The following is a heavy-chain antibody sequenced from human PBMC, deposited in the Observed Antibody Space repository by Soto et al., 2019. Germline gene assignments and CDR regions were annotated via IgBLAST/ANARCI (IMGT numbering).Heavy chain of an antibody. CDR1: GFSLNTGGLG. V-gene: IGHV2-5*02. J-gene: IGHJ6*02. D-gene: IGHD2-21*02. CDR3: VPSRCGGDCLRSYPFPYYYGKDV. Sequence: QITLKESGPTLVKPTQTLTLTCTFSGFSLNTGGLGVGWIRQPPGKALEWLALIYWDGDKRYSPSLQSRLSNPKDTSNNQVVLTMNNMDPVGTATYYCVPSRCGGDCLRSYPFPYYYGKDVWGQGNTVTVSS. CDR2: IYWDGDK.